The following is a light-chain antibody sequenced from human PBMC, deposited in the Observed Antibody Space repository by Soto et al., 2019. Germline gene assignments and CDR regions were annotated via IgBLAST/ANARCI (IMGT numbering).Light chain of an antibody. CDR2: DAS. V-gene: IGKV3-15*01. J-gene: IGKJ5*01. CDR1: QSVSSK. CDR3: QQYNDWPPYT. Sequence: EIVLTQSPATLSLSPGERATLSCRASQSVSSKLAWYQQKPGQPPRLLFFDASARATGVPDRFRGSGSGTEFILTISGLQSEDFAVYYCQQYNDWPPYTFGQGTRLEI.